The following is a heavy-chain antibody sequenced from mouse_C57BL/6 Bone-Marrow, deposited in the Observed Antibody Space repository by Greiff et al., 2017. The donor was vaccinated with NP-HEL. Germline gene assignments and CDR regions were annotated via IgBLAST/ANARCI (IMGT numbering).Heavy chain of an antibody. J-gene: IGHJ3*01. D-gene: IGHD1-1*01. CDR3: ASLWLLGAY. CDR1: GFSLTSYG. CDR2: IWGVGST. Sequence: VKLVESGPGLVAPSQSLSITCTVSGFSLTSYGVDWVRQSPGKGLEWLGVIWGVGSTNYNSALKSRLSISKDNSKSQVFLKMNSLQTDDTAMYYCASLWLLGAYWGQGTLVTVSA. V-gene: IGHV2-6*01.